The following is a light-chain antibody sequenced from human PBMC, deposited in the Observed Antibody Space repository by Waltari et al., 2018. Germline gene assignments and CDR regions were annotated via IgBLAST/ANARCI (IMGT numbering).Light chain of an antibody. Sequence: QSALTQPASVSGSPGQSITISCTGTRSDIGSYNLVSWYQQHPGKAPKLVIFEVSKRPSGVSNRFSGSKSGNTASLTISVLQAEDEADYYCCSYATSSPVVFGGGTKLTVL. CDR1: RSDIGSYNL. V-gene: IGLV2-23*02. CDR2: EVS. CDR3: CSYATSSPVV. J-gene: IGLJ2*01.